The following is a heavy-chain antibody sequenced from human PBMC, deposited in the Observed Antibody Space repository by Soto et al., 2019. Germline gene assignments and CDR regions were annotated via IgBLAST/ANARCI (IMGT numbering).Heavy chain of an antibody. J-gene: IGHJ6*02. CDR2: IRSKAYGGTT. CDR3: TRGGNFWSGYYNYYYGMDV. CDR1: GFTFSSFH. V-gene: IGHV3-49*03. D-gene: IGHD3-3*01. Sequence: GGSLRLSCAASGFTFSSFHMTWFRQAPGKGLEWVGFIRSKAYGGTTEYAASVKGRFTISRDDSKSIAYLQMNSLKTEDTAVYYCTRGGNFWSGYYNYYYGMDVWGQGTTVTV.